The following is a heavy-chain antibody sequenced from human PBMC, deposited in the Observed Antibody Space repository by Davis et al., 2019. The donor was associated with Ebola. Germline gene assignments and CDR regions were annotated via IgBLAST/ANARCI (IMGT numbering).Heavy chain of an antibody. D-gene: IGHD4/OR15-4a*01. CDR3: SPDPVLTAKYV. CDR2: FDPEHGGH. CDR1: GYNFTHYG. V-gene: IGHV1-24*01. J-gene: IGHJ4*02. Sequence: ASVKVSCKASGYNFTHYGFSWVRQAPGGGLEWMGGFDPEHGGHRYAQKLQGRVIMTEDTLTNIAYMELSGLTSEDTAVYYCSPDPVLTAKYVWGQGTLVSVSS.